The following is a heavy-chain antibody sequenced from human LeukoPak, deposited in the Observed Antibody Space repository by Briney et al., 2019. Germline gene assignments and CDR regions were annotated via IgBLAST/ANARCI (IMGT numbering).Heavy chain of an antibody. V-gene: IGHV3-7*05. Sequence: PGGSLRLSCAASGFTFRSYWMTWVRQAPGKGLEWVANIGKDGNEKYYVESVKGRFTIPRDNAKNSLYLQMNSLRAEDTAVYYCATLDYWGQGALVTVSS. CDR2: IGKDGNEK. CDR3: ATLDY. CDR1: GFTFRSYW. J-gene: IGHJ4*02.